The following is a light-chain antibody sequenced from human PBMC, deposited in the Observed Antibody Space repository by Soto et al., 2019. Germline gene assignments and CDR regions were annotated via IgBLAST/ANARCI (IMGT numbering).Light chain of an antibody. CDR2: GNS. CDR1: CSNIGAGYD. Sequence: QSVLTQPPSVSGAPGQRVTISCTGSCSNIGAGYDVHWYQQLPGTAPKLLIYGNSNRPSGVPDRFSGSKSGTSASLAITGLQAEDEADYYCQSYDSSPLVVFGGGTKLTVL. V-gene: IGLV1-40*01. J-gene: IGLJ2*01. CDR3: QSYDSSPLVV.